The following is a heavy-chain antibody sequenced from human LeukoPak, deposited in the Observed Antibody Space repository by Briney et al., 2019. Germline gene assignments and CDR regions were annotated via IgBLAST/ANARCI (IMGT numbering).Heavy chain of an antibody. D-gene: IGHD6-19*01. J-gene: IGHJ4*02. Sequence: GGSMRLSCAASGFTLSTYGMHWVRQAPGKGLEWVAFVRYDGSDKFYAHSVKGRFTLSRDISKNTLYLQMNSLRAEDTAVYYCAKEGYSGGWTPLYCDCWGRGTLVTVSS. CDR2: VRYDGSDK. CDR1: GFTLSTYG. CDR3: AKEGYSGGWTPLYCDC. V-gene: IGHV3-30*02.